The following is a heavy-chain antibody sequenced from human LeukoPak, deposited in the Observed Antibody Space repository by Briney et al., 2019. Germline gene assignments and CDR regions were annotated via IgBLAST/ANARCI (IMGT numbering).Heavy chain of an antibody. J-gene: IGHJ3*02. V-gene: IGHV3-21*01. D-gene: IGHD2-15*01. CDR2: ISSISHYI. CDR1: GFTFWSYS. Sequence: GGSLRLSCAPSGFTFWSYSMNWVRQAPGKGLEWVSTISSISHYIYYADSVKGRFTISRDNAMNSLYLQMNSLRAEDTAVYYCSRDSGRGPPEAFDIWGQGTMVTVSS. CDR3: SRDSGRGPPEAFDI.